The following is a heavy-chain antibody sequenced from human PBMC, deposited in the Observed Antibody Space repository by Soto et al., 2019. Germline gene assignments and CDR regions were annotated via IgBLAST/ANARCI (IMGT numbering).Heavy chain of an antibody. CDR2: IYTSGST. CDR3: ARENRPGPFYYYYGMDV. Sequence: SETMSPTCTLSGGSISSYYWSWSRQPAGKGLEWIGRIYTSGSTNYNPSLKSQVTMSVDPSKNQFSLKLSAVTAADTAVYYCARENRPGPFYYYYGMDVWGQGTTVTVSS. J-gene: IGHJ6*02. D-gene: IGHD6-6*01. CDR1: GGSISSYY. V-gene: IGHV4-4*07.